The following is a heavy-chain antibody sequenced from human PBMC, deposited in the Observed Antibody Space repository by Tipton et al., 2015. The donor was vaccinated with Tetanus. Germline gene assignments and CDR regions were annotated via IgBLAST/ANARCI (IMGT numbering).Heavy chain of an antibody. Sequence: TLSLTCTVSGGSMISYYWSWIRQPAGKGLEWIGEINHSGSTNYIPSLKSRVTISVDTSKNQFSLKLSFVTAADTAVYYCARLSSRANDAHVFDIWGQGTLVTVSS. CDR2: INHSGST. J-gene: IGHJ3*02. CDR3: ARLSSRANDAHVFDI. D-gene: IGHD2-8*01. CDR1: GGSMISYY. V-gene: IGHV4-34*01.